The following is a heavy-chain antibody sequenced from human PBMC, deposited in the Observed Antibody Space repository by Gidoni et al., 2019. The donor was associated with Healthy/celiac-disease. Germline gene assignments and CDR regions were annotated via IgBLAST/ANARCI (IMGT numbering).Heavy chain of an antibody. V-gene: IGHV3-23*01. Sequence: EVQLLESGGGWVQPGGSLRLSCAASGFTFSSYAMSWVRQAPGKGLEWVSAISGSGGSTYYADSVKGRFTISRDNSKNTLYLQMNSLRAEDTAVYYCAKDKGVYCSSTSCYTDFDYWGQGTLVTVSS. D-gene: IGHD2-2*02. J-gene: IGHJ4*02. CDR2: ISGSGGST. CDR3: AKDKGVYCSSTSCYTDFDY. CDR1: GFTFSSYA.